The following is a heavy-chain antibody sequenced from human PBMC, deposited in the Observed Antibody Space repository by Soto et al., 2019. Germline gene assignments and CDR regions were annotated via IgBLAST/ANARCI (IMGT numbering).Heavy chain of an antibody. CDR1: GFTFSSYA. V-gene: IGHV3-30*04. D-gene: IGHD2-21*02. Sequence: QVQLVESGGGVILPGGSLRLSCAASGFTFSSYAMHWVRQSPGTGPEWVAATSSDGTDNVYADSVSGRFTISRDNSKNTLYLQMNSLRSEDAAVYYCGRTYECAKSDCYRAFDIWGQGTMVTVSS. CDR3: GRTYECAKSDCYRAFDI. J-gene: IGHJ3*02. CDR2: TSSDGTDN.